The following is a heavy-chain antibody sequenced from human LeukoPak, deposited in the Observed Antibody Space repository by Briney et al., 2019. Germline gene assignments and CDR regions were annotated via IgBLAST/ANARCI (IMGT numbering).Heavy chain of an antibody. CDR2: ISYDGSNK. D-gene: IGHD6-19*01. J-gene: IGHJ4*02. Sequence: GGSLRLSWAASGFTFSTYGMHWVRQAPGKGLEWVAVISYDGSNKYYADSVKGRFTISRDNSKNTLYLQISSLRVEDTAVFYCAKGGSGWSEDYWGQGTLVTVSS. CDR1: GFTFSTYG. V-gene: IGHV3-30*18. CDR3: AKGGSGWSEDY.